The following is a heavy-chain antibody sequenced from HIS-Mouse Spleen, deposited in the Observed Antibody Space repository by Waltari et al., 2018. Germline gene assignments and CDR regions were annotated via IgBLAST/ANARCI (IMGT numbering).Heavy chain of an antibody. CDR1: GGSISSSSYY. CDR3: ARAIPYSSSWYDWYFDL. V-gene: IGHV4-39*07. D-gene: IGHD6-13*01. J-gene: IGHJ2*01. CDR2: SYFSWGT. Sequence: QLQLQESGPGLVKPSETLSLTCPVSGGSISSSSYYWGWIRQPPGKGLGWLGSSYFSWGTSSNPALKGRVTISVDTSKNQVSLKLGCVTAADTAVYYCARAIPYSSSWYDWYFDLWGRGTLVTVSS.